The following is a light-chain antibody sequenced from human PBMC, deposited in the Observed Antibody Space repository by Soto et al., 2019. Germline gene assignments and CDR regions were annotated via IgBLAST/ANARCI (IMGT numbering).Light chain of an antibody. Sequence: AIQMTQSPSSLSASVADRVTITCRASQGIRNDLGWYQQKPGKAPKLLIYAASSLQSGVPSRFSGSGSGTDFTLTISSLQPEDFATYYWLQDYNYPLTFGGGTKVEIK. CDR1: QGIRND. CDR2: AAS. V-gene: IGKV1-6*01. J-gene: IGKJ4*01. CDR3: LQDYNYPLT.